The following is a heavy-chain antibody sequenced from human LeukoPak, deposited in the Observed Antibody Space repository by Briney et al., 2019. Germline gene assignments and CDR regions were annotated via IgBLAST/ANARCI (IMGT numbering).Heavy chain of an antibody. CDR2: ISGSGGST. CDR3: AKDRGYSYGPSSYYYGMDV. V-gene: IGHV3-23*01. J-gene: IGHJ6*02. D-gene: IGHD5-18*01. CDR1: GFTLSNYA. Sequence: GGSLGLSCAASGFTLSNYAMNWVRQAPGKGLEWVSAISGSGGSTYYADSVKGRFTISRDNSKNTLYLQMNSLRAEDTAVYYCAKDRGYSYGPSSYYYGMDVWGQGTTVTVSS.